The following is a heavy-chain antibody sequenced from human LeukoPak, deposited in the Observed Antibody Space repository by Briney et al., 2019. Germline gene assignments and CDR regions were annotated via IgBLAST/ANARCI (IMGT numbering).Heavy chain of an antibody. V-gene: IGHV3-73*01. D-gene: IGHD1-26*01. CDR2: IRSKANSYAT. J-gene: IGHJ4*02. CDR1: GFTFSGSV. Sequence: PGGSLRLSCAASGFTFSGSVMHWVRQASGKGLEWVGRIRSKANSYATAYAASVKGKFTISRDDSKNTAYLQMNSLKTEDTAVYYCTKGVGATTSTFDYWGQGTLVTVSS. CDR3: TKGVGATTSTFDY.